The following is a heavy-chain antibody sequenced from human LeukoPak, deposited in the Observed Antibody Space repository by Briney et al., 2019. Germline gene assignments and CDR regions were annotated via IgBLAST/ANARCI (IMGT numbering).Heavy chain of an antibody. D-gene: IGHD1-26*01. J-gene: IGHJ6*02. CDR2: INSDRSST. CDR3: ARGLVGATDYYYYGMDV. Sequence: GGSLRLSCAASGFTFSSYWMHWVRQAPGKGLVWVSRINSDRSSTSYADSVKGRFTISRDNAKNTLYLQMNSLRAEDTAVYYCARGLVGATDYYYYGMDVWGQGTTVTVSS. V-gene: IGHV3-74*01. CDR1: GFTFSSYW.